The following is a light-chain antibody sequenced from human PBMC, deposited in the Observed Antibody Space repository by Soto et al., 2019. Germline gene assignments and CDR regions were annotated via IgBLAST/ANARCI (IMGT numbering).Light chain of an antibody. CDR2: DAS. J-gene: IGKJ4*01. Sequence: EIVLTQSPATLSLSPGERATLSCRASQSVSSCLAWYQQKPGQAPRLLIYDASNRATGIPARFSGSGSGKDFTLTISSLEPEDFAVYYCQQSSNWPLTFGGGTKVEIK. CDR1: QSVSSC. V-gene: IGKV3-11*01. CDR3: QQSSNWPLT.